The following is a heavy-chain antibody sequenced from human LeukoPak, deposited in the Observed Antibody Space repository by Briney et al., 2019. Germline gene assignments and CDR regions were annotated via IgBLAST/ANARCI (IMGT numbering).Heavy chain of an antibody. Sequence: ASVKVSCKASGYTFTSYDINWVRQATGQGLEWMGWMNPNSGNTGYAQKFQGRVTITRNTSISTAYMELSSLRSEDTAVYYCATDYDSSGYYRPSWGQGTLVTVSS. J-gene: IGHJ5*02. CDR1: GYTFTSYD. CDR3: ATDYDSSGYYRPS. D-gene: IGHD3-22*01. CDR2: MNPNSGNT. V-gene: IGHV1-8*01.